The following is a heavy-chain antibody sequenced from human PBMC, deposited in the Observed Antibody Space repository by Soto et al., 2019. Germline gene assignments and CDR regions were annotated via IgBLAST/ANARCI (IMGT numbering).Heavy chain of an antibody. CDR2: IKRIIDGGTA. V-gene: IGHV3-15*01. D-gene: IGHD3-3*01. Sequence: GVLRLSCAASGFSFTNAWMSWVRQAPGKGLEWVGRIKRIIDGGTADYAAPVKGRFTISRDDSKNTLYLQLNSLKTEDTAVYYCSTGSIFGVTTHAEDYWGQGTLVTVSS. J-gene: IGHJ4*02. CDR3: STGSIFGVTTHAEDY. CDR1: GFSFTNAW.